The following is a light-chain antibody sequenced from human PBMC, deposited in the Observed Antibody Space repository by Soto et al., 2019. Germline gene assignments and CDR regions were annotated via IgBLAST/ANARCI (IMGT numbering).Light chain of an antibody. V-gene: IGKV3-15*01. J-gene: IGKJ5*01. CDR1: QSVSSY. CDR2: DAS. CDR3: QQYHNWPIT. Sequence: EIVMPQSPATLSVSPGEGAPLSCRASQSVSSYLAWHQQKPGQAPKILMYDASTMATGISARFSGSGSGTEFTLTISSLQSEDFAVYYCQQYHNWPITFGQGTRLEIK.